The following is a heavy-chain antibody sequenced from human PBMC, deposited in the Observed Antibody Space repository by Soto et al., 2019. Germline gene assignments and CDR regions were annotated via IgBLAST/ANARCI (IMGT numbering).Heavy chain of an antibody. CDR2: MYWDDDK. CDR3: AHRVLRAVFGLVTTTAIYFDF. J-gene: IGHJ4*02. CDR1: GFSLTTSGVG. V-gene: IGHV2-5*02. Sequence: QITLNESGPTVVKPTETLTLTCTFSGFSLTTSGVGVGWVRQSPGKAPGWLAFMYWDDDKRYSTSLKSRLTITKDTSNNQVVLTMANVDPADTATYYCAHRVLRAVFGLVTTTAIYFDFWGQGTPVVVSS. D-gene: IGHD3-3*01.